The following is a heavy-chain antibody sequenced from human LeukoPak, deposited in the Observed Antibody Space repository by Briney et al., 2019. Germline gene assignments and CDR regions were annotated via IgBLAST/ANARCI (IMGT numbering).Heavy chain of an antibody. CDR1: GGSFSGYY. J-gene: IGHJ6*02. V-gene: IGHV4-34*01. CDR2: INHSGST. CDR3: AGDTYDSSGYYSHRGYYGMDV. D-gene: IGHD3-22*01. Sequence: SETLSLTCAVYGGSFSGYYWSWIRQPPGKGLEWIGEINHSGSTNYNPSLKSRVTISVDTSKNQFSLKLGSVTAADTAVYYCAGDTYDSSGYYSHRGYYGMDVWGQGTTVTVSS.